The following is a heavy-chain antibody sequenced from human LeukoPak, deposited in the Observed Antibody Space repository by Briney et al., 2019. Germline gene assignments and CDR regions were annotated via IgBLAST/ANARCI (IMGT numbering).Heavy chain of an antibody. J-gene: IGHJ6*03. CDR1: GGSISSSSYY. Sequence: SETLSLTCTVSGGSISSSSYYWGWIRQPPGKGLEWIGSIYYSGSTYYNPSLKSRVTISVDTSKNQFSLKLSSVTAADTAVYYCARDGAPYYYYMDVWGKGTTVTVSS. CDR3: ARDGAPYYYYMDV. D-gene: IGHD3-16*01. V-gene: IGHV4-39*07. CDR2: IYYSGST.